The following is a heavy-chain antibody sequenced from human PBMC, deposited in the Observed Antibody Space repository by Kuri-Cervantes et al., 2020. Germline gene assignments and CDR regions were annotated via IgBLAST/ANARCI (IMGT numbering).Heavy chain of an antibody. Sequence: GGSLRLSCAASGFTFDDYAMHWVRQAPGKGLEWVSGISWNSGSIGYADSVKGRFTISRDNSKNTLYLQMNSLRAEDTAVYYCARASGITMIVVVITLDYWGQGTLVTVSS. D-gene: IGHD3-22*01. J-gene: IGHJ4*02. CDR1: GFTFDDYA. CDR3: ARASGITMIVVVITLDY. V-gene: IGHV3-9*01. CDR2: ISWNSGSI.